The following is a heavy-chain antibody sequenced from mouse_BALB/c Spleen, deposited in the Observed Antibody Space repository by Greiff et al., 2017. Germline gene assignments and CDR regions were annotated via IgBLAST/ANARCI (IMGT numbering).Heavy chain of an antibody. D-gene: IGHD2-14*01. V-gene: IGHV1-7*01. CDR2: INPSTGYT. CDR3: ARGVGRYDEVDY. J-gene: IGHJ2*01. CDR1: GYTFTSYW. Sequence: QVQLQQSGAELAKPGASVKMSCKASGYTFTSYWMHWVKQRPGQGLEWIGYINPSTGYTEYNQKFKDKATLTADKSSSTAYMQLSSLTSEDSAVYYCARGVGRYDEVDYWGQGTTLTVSS.